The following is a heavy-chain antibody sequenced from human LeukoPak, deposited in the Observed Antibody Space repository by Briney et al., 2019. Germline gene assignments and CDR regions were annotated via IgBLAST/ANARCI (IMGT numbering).Heavy chain of an antibody. D-gene: IGHD6-13*01. CDR2: IYPGDSDT. Sequence: GESLKISCKGSGYSFTSYWIGWVRQMPGKGLEWMGIIYPGDSDTRYSPSFQGQVTISADKSIGTAYLQWSSLKASDTAMYYCARVPGSSWYRDAFDIWGQGTMVTVSS. CDR3: ARVPGSSWYRDAFDI. V-gene: IGHV5-51*01. J-gene: IGHJ3*02. CDR1: GYSFTSYW.